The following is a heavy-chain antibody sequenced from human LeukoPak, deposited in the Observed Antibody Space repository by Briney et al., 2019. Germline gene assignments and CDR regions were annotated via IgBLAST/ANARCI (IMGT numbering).Heavy chain of an antibody. CDR3: AHRRGSYHYFDY. J-gene: IGHJ4*02. V-gene: IGHV2-5*02. CDR1: GFSLSTSGVG. D-gene: IGHD1-26*01. Sequence: SGPTLLDPPQPLTLTCTFSGFSLSTSGVGVGWIRQPPGKALEGLALIYWDDDKRYSPSLKSRLTITKDTSKHQVVLTMTNMDPVDTATYCCAHRRGSYHYFDYWGQGTLVTVSS. CDR2: IYWDDDK.